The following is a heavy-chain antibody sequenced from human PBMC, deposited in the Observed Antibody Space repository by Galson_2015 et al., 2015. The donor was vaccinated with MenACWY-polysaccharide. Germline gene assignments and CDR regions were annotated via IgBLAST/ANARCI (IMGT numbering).Heavy chain of an antibody. D-gene: IGHD5-12*01. CDR2: IYPGDSDT. Sequence: QSGAEVKKPGESLKISCKASGYSFTNYWIGWVRQMPGKGLEWMGIIYPGDSDTRYSPSFQGQVTISADKSISTASLQWSSLKASDSAMYYCARRDLSYEYFELWGRGTLVTVSS. CDR3: ARRDLSYEYFEL. J-gene: IGHJ2*01. V-gene: IGHV5-51*03. CDR1: GYSFTNYW.